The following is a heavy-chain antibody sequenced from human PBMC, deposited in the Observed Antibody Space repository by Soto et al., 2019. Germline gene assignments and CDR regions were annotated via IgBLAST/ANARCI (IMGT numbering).Heavy chain of an antibody. D-gene: IGHD2-8*02. Sequence: GGSLRHSCAAFGCTFHTYGMHWVRQIPGKGLQWVAIIWYDGSIKYYADSVRGRFTISRDNSKNTLYLQMNSLRDEDTAVYYCARIDCTGDNCNPYYHYGMDVWGQGTTVTVSS. V-gene: IGHV3-33*01. J-gene: IGHJ6*02. CDR1: GCTFHTYG. CDR3: ARIDCTGDNCNPYYHYGMDV. CDR2: IWYDGSIK.